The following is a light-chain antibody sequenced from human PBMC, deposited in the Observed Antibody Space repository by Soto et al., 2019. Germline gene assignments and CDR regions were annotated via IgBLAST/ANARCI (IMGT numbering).Light chain of an antibody. Sequence: QSALTQPPSVSGSPGQSVTISCTGTSSVVGSSNGVSWYQQPPGTAPKLMIYDVSNRPSGVPDRFSGSKSGNTASLTISGLQAEDEADYYGSSYTSSSPYVFGTGTKLTVL. V-gene: IGLV2-18*02. CDR3: SSYTSSSPYV. CDR2: DVS. CDR1: SSVVGSSNG. J-gene: IGLJ1*01.